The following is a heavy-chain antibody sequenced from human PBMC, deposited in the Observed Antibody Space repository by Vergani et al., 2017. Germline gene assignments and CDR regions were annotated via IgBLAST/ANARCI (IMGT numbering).Heavy chain of an antibody. CDR2: IWYDGSNK. CDR1: GFTFSSYG. D-gene: IGHD3-9*01. J-gene: IGHJ6*02. CDR3: ARDEYFDWLSIVPGHDYYYYGMDV. Sequence: VQLVESGGGVVQPGRSLRLSCAASGFTFSSYGMHWVRQAPGKGLEWVAVIWYDGSNKYYADSVKGRFTISRDNSKNTLYLQMNSLRAEDTAVYYCARDEYFDWLSIVPGHDYYYYGMDVWGQGTTVTVSS. V-gene: IGHV3-33*08.